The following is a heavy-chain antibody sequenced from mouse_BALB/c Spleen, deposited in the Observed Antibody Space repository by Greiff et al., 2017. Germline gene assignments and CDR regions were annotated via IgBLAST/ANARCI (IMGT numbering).Heavy chain of an antibody. J-gene: IGHJ1*01. D-gene: IGHD1-1*01. CDR2: ISYSGST. Sequence: DVKLQESGPSLVKPSQTLSLTCSVTGDSITSGYWNWIRKFPGNKLEYMGYISYSGSTYYNPSLKSRISITRDTSKNQYYLQLNSVTTEDTATYYCARYMRNYYGSSHWYFDVWGAGTTVTVSS. CDR1: GDSITSGY. CDR3: ARYMRNYYGSSHWYFDV. V-gene: IGHV3-8*02.